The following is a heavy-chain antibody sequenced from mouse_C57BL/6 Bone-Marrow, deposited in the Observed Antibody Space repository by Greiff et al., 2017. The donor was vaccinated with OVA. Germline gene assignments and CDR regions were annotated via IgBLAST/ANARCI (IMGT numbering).Heavy chain of an antibody. Sequence: QVQLQQSGAELARPGASVKLSCKASGYTFTSSGISWVKQRTGQGLEWIGEIYPRSGNTYYNEKFKGKATLTADKSSSTAYMELRSLTSEDDAVDFCARSKDCGSSASFAYWGEGTLVTVSA. V-gene: IGHV1-81*01. J-gene: IGHJ3*01. CDR1: GYTFTSSG. CDR2: IYPRSGNT. CDR3: ARSKDCGSSASFAY. D-gene: IGHD1-3*01.